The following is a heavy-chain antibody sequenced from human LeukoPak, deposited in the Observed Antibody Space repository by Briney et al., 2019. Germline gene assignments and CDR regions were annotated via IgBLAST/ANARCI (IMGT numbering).Heavy chain of an antibody. V-gene: IGHV3-23*01. CDR3: ARNNGMDV. CDR2: ISASGSAT. J-gene: IGHJ6*02. CDR1: GFIFNNYG. Sequence: GGSLRLSCAASGFIFNNYGMNWVRQAPGKGLEWVAAISASGSATSYADSVRGRFTISRDNSKSTTYLQMNSLRAEDTALYHCARNNGMDVWGQGTTVIVSS.